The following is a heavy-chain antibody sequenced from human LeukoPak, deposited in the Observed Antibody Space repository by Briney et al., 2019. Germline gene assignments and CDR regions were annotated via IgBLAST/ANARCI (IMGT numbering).Heavy chain of an antibody. CDR3: ARGIVLMVYASFDY. J-gene: IGHJ4*02. CDR2: VNHNGGT. Sequence: PETLSLTCAVYGGSLSGYYWTWIRQSPGKGLEWIGEVNHNGGTNYNPSLKSRVTISVDTSEKQFSLKLNSVTAADTAVYYCARGIVLMVYASFDYWGQGSLVTVSS. V-gene: IGHV4-34*01. D-gene: IGHD2-8*01. CDR1: GGSLSGYY.